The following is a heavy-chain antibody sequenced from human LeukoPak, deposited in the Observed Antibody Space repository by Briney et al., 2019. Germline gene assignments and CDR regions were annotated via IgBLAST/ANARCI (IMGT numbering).Heavy chain of an antibody. CDR3: ARDRGRNSFDY. CDR1: GFTFTNYW. D-gene: IGHD1-14*01. J-gene: IGHJ4*02. Sequence: PGGSLRLSCAASGFTFTNYWMSWVRQAPGKGLEWVANINQDGSEKYYVDSVKGRFTVSRDNAKNSVYLQLTSLRAEDTALYYCARDRGRNSFDYWGQGTLVSVSS. V-gene: IGHV3-7*01. CDR2: INQDGSEK.